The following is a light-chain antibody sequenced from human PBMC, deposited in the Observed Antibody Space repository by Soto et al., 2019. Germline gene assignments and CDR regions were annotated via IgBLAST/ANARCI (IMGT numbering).Light chain of an antibody. V-gene: IGKV3-20*01. Sequence: NVLTQFPGTLSLSPGERATLPCRASQSVSSSYLAWYQQKPGQAPRLLIYGASSRATGIPDRFSGSGSGTDFTLTISRLEPEDFAVYYCQQYGSSPYTFGQGTKLEIK. CDR1: QSVSSSY. CDR3: QQYGSSPYT. J-gene: IGKJ2*01. CDR2: GAS.